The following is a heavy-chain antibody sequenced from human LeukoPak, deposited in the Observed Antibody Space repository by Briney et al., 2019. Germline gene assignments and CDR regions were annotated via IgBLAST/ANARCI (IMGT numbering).Heavy chain of an antibody. CDR3: ARDVEEQWLAPSFDY. V-gene: IGHV3-11*01. CDR2: ISSSGSTI. Sequence: GGSLRLSCAASGFTFSDYYMSWIRQAPGKGLEWVSYISSSGSTIYYADSVKGRFTISRDNAKNSLYLQMNSLRAEDTAVYYCARDVEEQWLAPSFDYWGQGTWSPSPQ. CDR1: GFTFSDYY. J-gene: IGHJ4*02. D-gene: IGHD6-19*01.